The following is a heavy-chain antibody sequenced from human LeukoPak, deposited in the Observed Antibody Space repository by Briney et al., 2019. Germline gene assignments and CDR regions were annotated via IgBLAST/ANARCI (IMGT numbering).Heavy chain of an antibody. CDR1: GFTFSSYG. CDR3: AKELIAVAGMGISYDY. D-gene: IGHD6-19*01. V-gene: IGHV3-30*18. Sequence: GRSLRLSCAASGFTFSSYGMHWVRQAPGKGLEWVAVISYDGSNKYYADSVKGRFTISRDNSKNTLYLQMSSLRAEDTAVYYCAKELIAVAGMGISYDYWGQGTLVTVSS. CDR2: ISYDGSNK. J-gene: IGHJ4*02.